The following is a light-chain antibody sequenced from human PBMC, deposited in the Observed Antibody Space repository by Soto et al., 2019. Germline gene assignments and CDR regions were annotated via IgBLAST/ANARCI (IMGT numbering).Light chain of an antibody. CDR1: SGSIASKY. CDR2: EDN. CDR3: QSYDSSNWV. V-gene: IGLV6-57*03. J-gene: IGLJ3*02. Sequence: NFLLTQPHSVSEAPGKTVTISFTRSSGSIASKYVQWYQQRPGSAPTTVIYEDNQRPSGVPDRFSGSIDSSSNSASLTISGLKTEDEADYYCQSYDSSNWVFGGGTKVT.